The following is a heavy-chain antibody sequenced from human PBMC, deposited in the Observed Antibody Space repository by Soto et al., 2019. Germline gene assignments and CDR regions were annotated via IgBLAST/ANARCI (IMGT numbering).Heavy chain of an antibody. CDR3: ERGYGYMDV. V-gene: IGHV4-34*01. CDR2: INHSGST. CDR1: GESFSGYY. J-gene: IGHJ6*03. D-gene: IGHD4-17*01. Sequence: TSETLSLTCAVYGESFSGYYWSWIRQPPGKGLEWIGEINHSGSTNYNPSLKSRVTISVDTSKNQFSLKLSSVTAADTAVYYCERGYGYMDVWGKGTTVTVSS.